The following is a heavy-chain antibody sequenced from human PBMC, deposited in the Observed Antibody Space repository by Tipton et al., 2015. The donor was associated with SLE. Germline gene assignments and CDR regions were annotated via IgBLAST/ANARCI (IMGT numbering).Heavy chain of an antibody. CDR3: ARGVGATPY. V-gene: IGHV4-61*09. CDR1: GGSISSGSYY. D-gene: IGHD1-26*01. Sequence: TLSLTCTVSGGSISSGSYYWSWIRQPAGKGLEWIGYIYTSGSTNYNPSLKSRVTISIDTSKNQFSLKLNSVTAADTAVYYCARGVGATPYWGQGTLVTVSS. CDR2: IYTSGST. J-gene: IGHJ4*02.